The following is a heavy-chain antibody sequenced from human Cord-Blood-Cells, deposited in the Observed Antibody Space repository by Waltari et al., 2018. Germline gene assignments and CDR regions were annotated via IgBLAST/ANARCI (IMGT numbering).Heavy chain of an antibody. CDR2: IYPGDSYT. V-gene: IGHV5-51*01. CDR1: GYSFTSYW. CDR3: ARGSSDYYYYYGMDV. Sequence: EVQLVQSGAEVKKPGESLKISCKGSGYSFTSYWIGWVRQMPGKGLEWMGIIYPGDSYTRYSPSFQGQVTSSADKSSSTAYLQWSSLNASDTAMYYCARGSSDYYYYYGMDVWGQGTTVTVSS. D-gene: IGHD6-6*01. J-gene: IGHJ6*02.